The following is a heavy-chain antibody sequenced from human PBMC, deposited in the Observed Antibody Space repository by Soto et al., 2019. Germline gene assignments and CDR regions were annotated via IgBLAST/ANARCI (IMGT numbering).Heavy chain of an antibody. D-gene: IGHD3-3*01. CDR1: GGSISNYF. CDR2: IDNSGST. J-gene: IGHJ4*02. V-gene: IGHV4-4*07. CDR3: ARGGQDFWSGAFDY. Sequence: PSETLSLTCTVSGGSISNYFCNWIRQPAGKGLEWIGRIDNSGSTNYNPSLKSRITMSADTSRNQFSLKLNSVTAADTAVYYCARGGQDFWSGAFDYWGQGALVTVS.